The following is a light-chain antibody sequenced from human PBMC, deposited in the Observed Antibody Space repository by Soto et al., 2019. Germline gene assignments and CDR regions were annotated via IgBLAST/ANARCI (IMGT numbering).Light chain of an antibody. CDR3: CSYAGSYTPVV. CDR2: DVS. CDR1: SSDVGGYNY. J-gene: IGLJ2*01. V-gene: IGLV2-11*01. Sequence: QAVVTQPRSVSGSPGQSVTISWTETSSDVGGYNYVSWYQQHPGKAPKLMIYDVSKRPSGVPDRFSGSKSGNTASLTISGLQAEDETDYYCCSYAGSYTPVVFGGGTKLTVL.